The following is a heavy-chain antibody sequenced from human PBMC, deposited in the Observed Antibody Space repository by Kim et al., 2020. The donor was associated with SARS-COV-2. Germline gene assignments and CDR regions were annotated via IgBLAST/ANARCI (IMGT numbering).Heavy chain of an antibody. J-gene: IGHJ4*02. Sequence: GGSLRLSCAASGFTFSSYSMNWVRQAPGKGLEWVSSISSSSSYIYYADSVKGRFTISRDNAKNSLYLQMNSLRAEDTAVYYCARDLMRGSSGLGYWGQGTLVTVSS. CDR1: GFTFSSYS. CDR3: ARDLMRGSSGLGY. V-gene: IGHV3-21*01. D-gene: IGHD3-22*01. CDR2: ISSSSSYI.